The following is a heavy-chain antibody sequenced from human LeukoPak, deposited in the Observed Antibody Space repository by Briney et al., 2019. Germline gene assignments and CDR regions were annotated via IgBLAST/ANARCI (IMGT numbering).Heavy chain of an antibody. J-gene: IGHJ6*03. D-gene: IGHD1-14*01. CDR1: GFTFSSYE. CDR3: ARALLTTHYYMDV. V-gene: IGHV3-48*03. CDR2: ISGSGSTT. Sequence: GGSLRLSCAASGFTFSSYEMTWVRQAPGMGLEWVSYISGSGSTTNYADSVKGRFTISRDNAKNSLYLQMNSLRAEDTAVYYCARALLTTHYYMDVWGKGTTVTVSS.